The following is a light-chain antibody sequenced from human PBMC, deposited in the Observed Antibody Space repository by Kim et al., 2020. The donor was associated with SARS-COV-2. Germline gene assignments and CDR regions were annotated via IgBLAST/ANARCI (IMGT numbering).Light chain of an antibody. Sequence: QSITISCTGTSSDIGSFNLVAWYQQHPGKAPKLIVYGVTARSSGVSDRFSGSKSGNTASLMISGLQPEDEADYYCCSYAGDYTRVFGTGTKVTVL. V-gene: IGLV2-23*02. CDR2: GVT. J-gene: IGLJ1*01. CDR1: SSDIGSFNL. CDR3: CSYAGDYTRV.